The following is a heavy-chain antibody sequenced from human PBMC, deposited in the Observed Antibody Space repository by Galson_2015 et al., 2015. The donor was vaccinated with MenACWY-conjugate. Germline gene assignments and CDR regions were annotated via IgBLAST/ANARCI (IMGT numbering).Heavy chain of an antibody. V-gene: IGHV5-10-1*01. CDR3: ARLGSSSDYYYYYMDV. D-gene: IGHD6-6*01. J-gene: IGHJ6*03. Sequence: QSGAEVKKPGESLRISCKGSGYSFTSYWISWVRQMPGKGLEWMGRIDPSDSYTNYSPSFQGHVTISADKSISTAYLQWSSLKASDTAMYYCARLGSSSDYYYYYMDVWGKGTTVTVSS. CDR1: GYSFTSYW. CDR2: IDPSDSYT.